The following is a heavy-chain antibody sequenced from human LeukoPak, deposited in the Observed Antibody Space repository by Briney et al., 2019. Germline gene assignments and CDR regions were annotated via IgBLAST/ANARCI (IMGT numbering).Heavy chain of an antibody. D-gene: IGHD5-24*01. V-gene: IGHV4-61*02. J-gene: IGHJ4*02. CDR1: GGSIYSGSYY. Sequence: SQTLSLTCTVSGGSIYSGSYYWSWIRQPAGKGLEWIGRIYTSGSTNYNPSLKSRVTISVDTSKNQFSLKLSSVTAADTAAYYCARDRRDGYNLFYFDLWGQGTLVTVSS. CDR2: IYTSGST. CDR3: ARDRRDGYNLFYFDL.